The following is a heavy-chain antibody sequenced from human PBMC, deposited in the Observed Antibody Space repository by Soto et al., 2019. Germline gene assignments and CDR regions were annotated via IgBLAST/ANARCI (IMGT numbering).Heavy chain of an antibody. V-gene: IGHV3-23*01. J-gene: IGHJ6*02. Sequence: GGSLRLSCAASGFTFSSYAMSWVRQAPGKGLEWVSAISGSGGSTYYADSVKGRFTISRDNSKNTLYLQMNSLRAEDTAVYYCARDWGIEYSSSSAYYYYGMDVWGQGTTVTVSS. D-gene: IGHD6-6*01. CDR2: ISGSGGST. CDR1: GFTFSSYA. CDR3: ARDWGIEYSSSSAYYYYGMDV.